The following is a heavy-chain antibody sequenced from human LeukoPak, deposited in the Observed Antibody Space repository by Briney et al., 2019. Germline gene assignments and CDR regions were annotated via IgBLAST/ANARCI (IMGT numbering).Heavy chain of an antibody. V-gene: IGHV3-7*01. CDR1: GFTFSTYW. CDR3: AKDIVPGRYFDWLTFDY. Sequence: GGSLRLSCAASGFTFSTYWMSWVRRAPGKGLEDVAKIKEDGSEKYYVDSVKGRFTISRDNAKKSLYLEMNSLRAEDTAVYYCAKDIVPGRYFDWLTFDYWGQGTLVTVSS. CDR2: IKEDGSEK. J-gene: IGHJ4*02. D-gene: IGHD3-9*01.